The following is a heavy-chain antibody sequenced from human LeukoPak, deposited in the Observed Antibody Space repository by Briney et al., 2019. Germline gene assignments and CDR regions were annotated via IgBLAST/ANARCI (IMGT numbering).Heavy chain of an antibody. CDR2: IYSGGST. CDR3: ARGIAVADNYFDY. V-gene: IGHV3-53*01. Sequence: GGSLRLSCAASGFTVSSNYMSWVRQAPGKGLEWVSVIYSGGSTYYADSVKGRFTTSRDNSKNTLYLQMNSLRAEDTAVYYCARGIAVADNYFDYWGQGTLVTVSS. D-gene: IGHD6-19*01. J-gene: IGHJ4*02. CDR1: GFTVSSNY.